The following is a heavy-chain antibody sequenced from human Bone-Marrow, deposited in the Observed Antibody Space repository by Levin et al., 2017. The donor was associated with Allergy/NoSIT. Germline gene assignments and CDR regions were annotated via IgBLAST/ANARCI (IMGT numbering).Heavy chain of an antibody. CDR1: GYPFTSYP. CDR2: IVTNTGRP. J-gene: IGHJ4*02. CDR3: ARDDSDSSGYYLGNY. Sequence: ASVKVSYKASGYPFTSYPINWVRQAPGQGLEWMGWIVTNTGRPTYAQGFTGRFVFSLDTSVSTAYLQIGTLKAEDTAVYYCARDDSDSSGYYLGNYWGQGTLVTVSS. D-gene: IGHD3-22*01. V-gene: IGHV7-4-1*01.